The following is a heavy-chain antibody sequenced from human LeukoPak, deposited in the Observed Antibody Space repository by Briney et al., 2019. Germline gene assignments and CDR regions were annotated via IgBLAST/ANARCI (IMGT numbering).Heavy chain of an antibody. CDR1: GYTFTGYY. CDR3: ASQTPGGGNSPGIFDY. CDR2: INPNSGGT. J-gene: IGHJ4*02. V-gene: IGHV1-2*02. D-gene: IGHD4-23*01. Sequence: VASVKVSCKASGYTFTGYYMHWVRQAPGQGLEWMGWINPNSGGTNYAQKFQGRVTMTRDTSISTAYMELSRLRSDDTAVYYCASQTPGGGNSPGIFDYWGQGTLVTVSS.